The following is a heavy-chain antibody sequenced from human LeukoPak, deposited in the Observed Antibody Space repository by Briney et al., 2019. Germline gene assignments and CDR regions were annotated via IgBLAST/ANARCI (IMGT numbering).Heavy chain of an antibody. CDR2: ISGNGGDT. Sequence: GGSLRLSCAASGFTFSSYSMSWVRQASGKGLEWVSVISGNGGDTFYADSVKGRFTISRDNSKDMLYLQMNSLRAEDTAVYYCAKDRWGAVASFNYWGQGTLVTVSS. D-gene: IGHD6-19*01. CDR3: AKDRWGAVASFNY. CDR1: GFTFSSYS. J-gene: IGHJ4*02. V-gene: IGHV3-23*01.